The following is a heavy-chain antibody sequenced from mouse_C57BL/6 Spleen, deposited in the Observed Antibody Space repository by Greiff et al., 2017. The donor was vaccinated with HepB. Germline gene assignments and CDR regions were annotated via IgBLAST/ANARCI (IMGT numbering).Heavy chain of an antibody. J-gene: IGHJ3*01. CDR2: IYPRSGNT. CDR3: ARSSIYYDYDEAWFAY. Sequence: VQLKESGAELARPGASVKLSCKASGYTFTSYGISWVKQRTGQGLEWIGEIYPRSGNTYYNEKFKGKATLTADKSSSTAYMELRSLTSEDSAVYFCARSSIYYDYDEAWFAYWGQGTLVTVSA. V-gene: IGHV1-81*01. CDR1: GYTFTSYG. D-gene: IGHD2-4*01.